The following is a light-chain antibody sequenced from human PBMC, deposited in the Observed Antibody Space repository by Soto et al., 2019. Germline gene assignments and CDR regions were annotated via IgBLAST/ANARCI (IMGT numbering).Light chain of an antibody. J-gene: IGLJ3*02. CDR1: NSDVWTYNL. V-gene: IGLV2-23*01. CDR3: CSHSGRTTWV. Sequence: QSALTQPASVSRSPGQSITISCTGTNSDVWTYNLVSWYQQFPGKGPKVIIFEDTERPSWVSDRFSASKSGNTASLTISGLQSEDEADYYCCSHSGRTTWVFGGGTKLTVL. CDR2: EDT.